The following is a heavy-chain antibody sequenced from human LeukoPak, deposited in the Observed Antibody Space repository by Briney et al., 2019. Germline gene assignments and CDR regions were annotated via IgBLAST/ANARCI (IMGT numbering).Heavy chain of an antibody. J-gene: IGHJ5*02. CDR3: ARDGGFCSGGFCYRLFDP. Sequence: GGSLRLSCAASGFTFSSHNMVWVRQPPGKGLEWISYISDSSITMYYADSVKGRFTISRDNAKNSLYLQMNSLRAEDTAVYYCARDGGFCSGGFCYRLFDPSGQGTLVTVSS. CDR2: ISDSSITM. V-gene: IGHV3-48*04. D-gene: IGHD2-15*01. CDR1: GFTFSSHN.